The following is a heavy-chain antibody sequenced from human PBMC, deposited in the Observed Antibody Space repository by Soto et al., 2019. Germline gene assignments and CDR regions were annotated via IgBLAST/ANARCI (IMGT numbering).Heavy chain of an antibody. V-gene: IGHV3-48*03. Sequence: EVQLVESGGALVQPGGSLRLSCAASGFIFSNYEMSWVRQAPGKGLEWVSYIDHSGTTIYYAGSVKGRFTISRDNAKNSLFLQMNSLRAEDTAVYYCARGHIVATILDYWGQGTLVTVSS. CDR3: ARGHIVATILDY. J-gene: IGHJ4*02. D-gene: IGHD5-12*01. CDR1: GFIFSNYE. CDR2: IDHSGTTI.